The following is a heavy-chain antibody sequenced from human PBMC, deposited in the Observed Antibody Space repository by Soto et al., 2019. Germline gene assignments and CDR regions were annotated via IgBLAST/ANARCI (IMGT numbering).Heavy chain of an antibody. Sequence: EVQLVESGGGLVQPGRSLRLSCAGSGFTLSDHYMDWVRQAPGNGLEWVGRTRNKANSYTTEYAASGKGRFTVTSDASLNSVFLQMNSLKTEDTAVYYCVRAWHWGSGSWNVASWGQGTLVTFSS. CDR3: VRAWHWGSGSWNVAS. CDR2: TRNKANSYTT. CDR1: GFTLSDHY. J-gene: IGHJ4*02. V-gene: IGHV3-72*01. D-gene: IGHD3-10*01.